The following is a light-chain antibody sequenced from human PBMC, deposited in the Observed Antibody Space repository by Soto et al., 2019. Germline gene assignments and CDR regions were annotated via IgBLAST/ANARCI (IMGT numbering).Light chain of an antibody. CDR1: SSDVGGYNY. V-gene: IGLV2-14*01. Sequence: QSALTQPASVSGSPGQSITISCTGTSSDVGGYNYVSWYQQHPGKAPNVMIFEVSRRPSGVSNRFSGSKAGDTASLTISGLQAEDEADYYCTSYTSSNTLTFGTGTKVTVL. CDR2: EVS. J-gene: IGLJ1*01. CDR3: TSYTSSNTLT.